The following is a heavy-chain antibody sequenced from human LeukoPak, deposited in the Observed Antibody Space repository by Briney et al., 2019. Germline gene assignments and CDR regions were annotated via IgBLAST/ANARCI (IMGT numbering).Heavy chain of an antibody. J-gene: IGHJ4*02. CDR1: GFTFSTYW. CDR2: KKQDGSEK. V-gene: IGHV3-7*01. Sequence: GGSLRLSCAASGFTFSTYWMSWVRQAPGKGLEWVANKKQDGSEKHYVDSVKDRFTISRDNSNNTVYLQMNSLRPEDTAVYYCAKREAVTVTAEWDYLDYWGQGVLVTVSS. D-gene: IGHD6-19*01. CDR3: AKREAVTVTAEWDYLDY.